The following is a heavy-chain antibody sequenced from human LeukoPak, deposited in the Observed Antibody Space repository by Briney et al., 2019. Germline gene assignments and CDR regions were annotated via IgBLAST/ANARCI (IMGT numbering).Heavy chain of an antibody. CDR3: ARHPVAVMVRGVRGFDP. CDR2: IYYSGST. D-gene: IGHD3-10*01. Sequence: PSETLSLTCTVSGGSISSGSYYWGWIRQPPGKGLEWIGSIYYSGSTYYNPSLKSRVTISVDTSKNQFSLKLSSVTAADTAVYYCARHPVAVMVRGVRGFDPWGQGTLVTVSS. V-gene: IGHV4-39*01. CDR1: GGSISSGSYY. J-gene: IGHJ5*02.